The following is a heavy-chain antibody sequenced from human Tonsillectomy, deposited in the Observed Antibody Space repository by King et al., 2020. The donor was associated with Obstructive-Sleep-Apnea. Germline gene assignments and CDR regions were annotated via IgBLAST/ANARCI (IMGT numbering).Heavy chain of an antibody. J-gene: IGHJ4*02. CDR3: ARLMYSTAYFDY. V-gene: IGHV4-59*08. CDR2: IYYSGST. Sequence: QLQESGPGLVKPSETLSLTCSVSGGSISSYSWSWIRQPPGKGLEWIGYIYYSGSTSYNPSLKSRVTISVDTSKNKFSLKLGSVTAADTAVYYCARLMYSTAYFDYWGQGTPVTVSS. D-gene: IGHD6-13*01. CDR1: GGSISSYS.